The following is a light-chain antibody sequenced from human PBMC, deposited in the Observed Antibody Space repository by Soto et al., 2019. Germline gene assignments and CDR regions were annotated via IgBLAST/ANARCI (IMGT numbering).Light chain of an antibody. CDR1: QSVRSN. V-gene: IGKV3-15*01. CDR3: QQYNNWPPYT. CDR2: GAS. Sequence: EIVMTQSPATLSVSPGERATLSCRASQSVRSNLAWYQQKPGQAPRLLIYGASTRATGIPARFSGSGSVTEFTLTISSLQSEDFAVYYCQQYNNWPPYTFCQGTKLEIK. J-gene: IGKJ2*01.